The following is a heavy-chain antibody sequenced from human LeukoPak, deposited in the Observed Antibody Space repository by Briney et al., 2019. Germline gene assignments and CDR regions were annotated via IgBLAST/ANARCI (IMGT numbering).Heavy chain of an antibody. D-gene: IGHD4-17*01. CDR1: GFTFSSYS. V-gene: IGHV3-48*01. CDR2: ISSSSSTI. J-gene: IGHJ4*02. Sequence: PGGSLRLSCAASGFTFSSYSMNWVRQAPGKGLEWVSYISSSSSTIYYADSVKGRFTISRDNAKDTLYLQMNSLRAEDTAVYYCVRDDRSYGVDYWGQGTPVAVSS. CDR3: VRDDRSYGVDY.